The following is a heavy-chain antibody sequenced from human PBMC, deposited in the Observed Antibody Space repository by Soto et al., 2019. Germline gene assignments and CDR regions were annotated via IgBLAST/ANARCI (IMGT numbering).Heavy chain of an antibody. Sequence: PSETLSLTCTVSGGSISSGDYYWSWIRQPPGKGLEWIGYIYYSGSTYYNPSLKSRVTISVDTSKNQFSLKLSSVTAADTAVYYCARVVNYYDSSGYYLDYYYYYGMDVWGQGTPVTVSS. CDR3: ARVVNYYDSSGYYLDYYYYYGMDV. J-gene: IGHJ6*02. V-gene: IGHV4-30-4*01. CDR2: IYYSGST. D-gene: IGHD3-22*01. CDR1: GGSISSGDYY.